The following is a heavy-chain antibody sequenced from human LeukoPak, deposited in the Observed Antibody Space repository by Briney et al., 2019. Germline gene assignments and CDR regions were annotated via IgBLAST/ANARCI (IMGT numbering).Heavy chain of an antibody. Sequence: PSETLSLTCTVSGGSISSGGYYWSWIRQHPGKGLEWIGYIYYSGSTYYNPSLKSRLTISVDTSKNQFSLKLSSVTAADTAVYYCARQNVDTAMPFDYWGQGTLVTVSS. CDR1: GGSISSGGYY. D-gene: IGHD5-18*01. CDR3: ARQNVDTAMPFDY. J-gene: IGHJ4*02. V-gene: IGHV4-31*03. CDR2: IYYSGST.